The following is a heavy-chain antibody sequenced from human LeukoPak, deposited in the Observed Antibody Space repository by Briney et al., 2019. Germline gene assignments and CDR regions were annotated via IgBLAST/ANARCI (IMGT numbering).Heavy chain of an antibody. CDR1: GYTFTGKF. J-gene: IGHJ4*02. V-gene: IGHV1-2*02. CDR2: IDPNSGGT. CDR3: ALFVTAEWELPNYFDY. Sequence: ASVKVSCKASGYTFTGKFIHWVRQAPGQGLEWMGWIDPNSGGTDYAQKFRGRVTMTRDTSTSTAYMDLSSLISDDTAVYYCALFVTAEWELPNYFDYWGQGTLVTVSS. D-gene: IGHD1-26*01.